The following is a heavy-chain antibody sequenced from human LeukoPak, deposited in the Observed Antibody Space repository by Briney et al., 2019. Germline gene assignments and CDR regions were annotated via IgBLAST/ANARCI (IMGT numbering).Heavy chain of an antibody. CDR1: GFTFSSYS. CDR2: ISSSSSAI. CDR3: ARPIDRYGSNAFDI. V-gene: IGHV3-48*04. D-gene: IGHD3-10*01. Sequence: GGSLRLSCAASGFTFSSYSMNWVRQAPGKGLECVSYISSSSSAIYYADSVKGRFTISRDNAKNSLYLQMNSLRAEDTAVYYCARPIDRYGSNAFDIWGQGTMVTVSS. J-gene: IGHJ3*02.